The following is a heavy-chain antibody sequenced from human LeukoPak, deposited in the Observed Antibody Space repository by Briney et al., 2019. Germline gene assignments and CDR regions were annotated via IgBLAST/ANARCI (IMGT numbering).Heavy chain of an antibody. CDR1: GGTFSSYA. D-gene: IGHD3-22*01. CDR3: ARAPYYYDSSGYDDY. V-gene: IGHV1-69*05. CDR2: IIPIFGTA. J-gene: IGHJ4*02. Sequence: GASVKVSCKXSGGTFSSYAISWVRQAPGQGLEWMGRIIPIFGTANYAQKFQGRVTITTDESTSTAYMELSSLRSEDTAVYYCARAPYYYDSSGYDDYWGQGTLVTVSS.